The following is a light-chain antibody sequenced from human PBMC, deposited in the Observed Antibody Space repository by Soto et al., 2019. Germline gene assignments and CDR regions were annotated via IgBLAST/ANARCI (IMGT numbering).Light chain of an antibody. CDR3: LPHNTYP. J-gene: IGKJ4*01. Sequence: NIQMTQSQSAMSASVGDIVTITCRARKDITTNLAWFKPKPGKVPKNLIHAAYSLQSGVPSRFSANESGTEFTLTIISLQPEDFSSYHCLPHNTYPFGGGTQVEIK. CDR2: AAY. V-gene: IGKV1D-17*01. CDR1: KDITTN.